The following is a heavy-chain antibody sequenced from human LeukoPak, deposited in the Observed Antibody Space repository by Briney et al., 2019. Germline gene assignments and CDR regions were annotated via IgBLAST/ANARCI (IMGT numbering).Heavy chain of an antibody. CDR3: VKEQTSGWFRVADL. D-gene: IGHD6-19*01. V-gene: IGHV3-30*18. CDR2: PTEDGGEA. Sequence: GRSLRLSCAASGFTFTNAGMRLVRQAPGKGLEWVSVPTEDGGEAHYADSVKGRFTISRDTTRNTLHLQMNSLRVEDTAIYYSVKEQTSGWFRVADLWGQGTLVTAS. J-gene: IGHJ4*02. CDR1: GFTFTNAG.